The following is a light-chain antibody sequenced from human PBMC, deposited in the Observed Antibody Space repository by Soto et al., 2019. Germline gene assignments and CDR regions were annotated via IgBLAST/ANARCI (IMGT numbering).Light chain of an antibody. J-gene: IGKJ3*01. CDR3: KQCGGSHLLS. CDR1: ESVASSC. Sequence: EIVLTLSPGTLSLPPGERATISCTASESVASSCLAWYQRKPGQAPRLLIHTTSIRATDIPDRFSGSGSGTDFTTAISRLEQEDSALYYCKQCGGSHLLSFGPGTKVDI. CDR2: TTS. V-gene: IGKV3-20*01.